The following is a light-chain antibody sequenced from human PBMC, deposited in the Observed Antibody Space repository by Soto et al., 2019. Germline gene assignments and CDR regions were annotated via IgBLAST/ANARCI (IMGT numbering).Light chain of an antibody. CDR3: QQYGSSRVT. CDR1: QSVRSS. Sequence: EIMMTQSPATLSVSPGERATLSCRATQSVRSSLAWYQQKPGQAPRLLIYGASSRATGIPDRFSGSGSGTDFTLTISRLEPEDFAVYYCQQYGSSRVTFGGGTKVDIK. CDR2: GAS. J-gene: IGKJ4*01. V-gene: IGKV3-20*01.